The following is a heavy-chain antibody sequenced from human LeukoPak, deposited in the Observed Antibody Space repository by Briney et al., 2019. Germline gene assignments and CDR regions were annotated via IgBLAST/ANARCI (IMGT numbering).Heavy chain of an antibody. CDR1: GFVFSSFD. V-gene: IGHV3-73*01. CDR3: TTYTRGHY. D-gene: IGHD6-19*01. CDR2: ITTKTNNYAT. J-gene: IGHJ4*02. Sequence: GGSLTLSCAPSGFVFSSFDVHWVRQASGEGLEWIGRITTKTNNYATAYAASMKDRVTISRDDSKKAAYLQVNSLKTEDTAVYYCTTYTRGHYWGQGTLVTVSS.